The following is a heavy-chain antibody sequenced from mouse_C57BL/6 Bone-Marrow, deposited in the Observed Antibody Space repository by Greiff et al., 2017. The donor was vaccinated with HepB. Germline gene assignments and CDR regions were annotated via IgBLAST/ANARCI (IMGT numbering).Heavy chain of an antibody. CDR1: GFNIKDYY. CDR2: IDPEDGET. Sequence: VQLKESGAELVKPGASVKLSCTASGFNIKDYYMHWVKQRTEQGLEWIGRIDPEDGETKYAPTVQGKATITADTPSNTAYLQLSSLTSEDTAVYYCARCCIYAMDYWGQGTSVTVSS. V-gene: IGHV14-2*01. J-gene: IGHJ4*01. CDR3: ARCCIYAMDY.